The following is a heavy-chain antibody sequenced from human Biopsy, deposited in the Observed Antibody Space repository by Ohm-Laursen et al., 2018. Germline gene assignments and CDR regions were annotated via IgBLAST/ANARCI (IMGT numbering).Heavy chain of an antibody. V-gene: IGHV4-4*07. J-gene: IGHJ3*02. Sequence: SDTLSLTCNVSGGDINNYYWSWIRQPAGKGLEWIGRIYSSGSTNYNPSLKSRVTLSMDTSKRQFSLKLSFVTAADTAVYYCARWTPEYDSSRYYLDAFDIWGQGTKVTVSS. CDR1: GGDINNYY. D-gene: IGHD3-22*01. CDR2: IYSSGST. CDR3: ARWTPEYDSSRYYLDAFDI.